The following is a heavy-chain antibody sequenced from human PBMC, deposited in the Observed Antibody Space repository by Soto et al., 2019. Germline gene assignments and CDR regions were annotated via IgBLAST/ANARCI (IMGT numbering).Heavy chain of an antibody. V-gene: IGHV4-30-2*01. D-gene: IGHD6-13*01. CDR1: GGSISSGGYS. J-gene: IGHJ5*02. CDR3: ARAGIAAAGVFDP. Sequence: SETLSLTCAVSGGSISSGGYSWSWIRQPPGKGLEWIGYIYHSGSTYYNPSLKSRVTISVDRSKNQFSLKLSSVTAAYTAVYYCARAGIAAAGVFDPWGQGTLVTVSS. CDR2: IYHSGST.